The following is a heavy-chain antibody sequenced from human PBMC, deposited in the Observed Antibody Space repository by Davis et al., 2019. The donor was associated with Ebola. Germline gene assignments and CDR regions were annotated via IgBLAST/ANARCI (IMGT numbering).Heavy chain of an antibody. V-gene: IGHV3-74*01. CDR1: GFTFSSYW. D-gene: IGHD2-15*01. J-gene: IGHJ4*02. CDR2: INSDGSST. CDR3: ARGGLLLWLVY. Sequence: HTGGSLRLSCAAPGFTFSSYWMHWVRQAPGKGLVWVSRINSDGSSTSYADSVKGRFTISRDNAKNTLYLQMNSLKAEATAVYYCARGGLLLWLVYWGQGTLVTGSS.